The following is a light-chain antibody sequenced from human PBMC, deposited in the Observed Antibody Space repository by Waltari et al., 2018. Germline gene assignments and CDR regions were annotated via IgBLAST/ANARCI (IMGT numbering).Light chain of an antibody. V-gene: IGKV1-33*01. Sequence: DIQMTQSPSSLSTSVGDSVTITCQASQDIRQDLNWYQQKPGTAPKLLIYEASHLETGVPPRFGGSGSGTHFTFTITSLQPEDIATYYCQQYDHLPVTFGQGTRLEIK. CDR2: EAS. J-gene: IGKJ5*01. CDR1: QDIRQD. CDR3: QQYDHLPVT.